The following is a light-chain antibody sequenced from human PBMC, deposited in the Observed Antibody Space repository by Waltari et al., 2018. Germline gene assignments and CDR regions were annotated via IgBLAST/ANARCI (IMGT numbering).Light chain of an antibody. Sequence: QFVLVQPPAASATPGQRVIISCSGNTANIGTNPVNWYQHLPGTAPKVLIYSNNQRPSGVPDRFSGSKSGTSASLAISGLQSEDEADYYCSTWDDTLNGRVFGGGTKLTVL. CDR2: SNN. CDR3: STWDDTLNGRV. CDR1: TANIGTNP. J-gene: IGLJ3*02. V-gene: IGLV1-44*01.